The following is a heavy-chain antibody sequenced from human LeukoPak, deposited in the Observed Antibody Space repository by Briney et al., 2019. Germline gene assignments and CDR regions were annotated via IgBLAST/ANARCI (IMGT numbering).Heavy chain of an antibody. D-gene: IGHD5-18*01. V-gene: IGHV1-18*01. CDR3: TRDLRVDTTMIFFDY. CDR1: GYTFTDFG. J-gene: IGHJ4*02. Sequence: ASVKVSCKASGYTFTDFGISWVRQAPGQGLEWMGWISAYNGNKNYVQKFQGRVTMTTDTSTSTAYMELTSLRSDDTAMYYCTRDLRVDTTMIFFDYWGQGTLVTVSS. CDR2: ISAYNGNK.